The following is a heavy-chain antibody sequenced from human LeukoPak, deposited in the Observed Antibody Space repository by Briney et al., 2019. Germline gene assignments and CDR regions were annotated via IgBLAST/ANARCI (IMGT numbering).Heavy chain of an antibody. CDR2: INHSRST. J-gene: IGHJ5*02. CDR3: ARGLGSGSRLIP. CDR1: GGSFSGYY. V-gene: IGHV4-34*01. D-gene: IGHD1-26*01. Sequence: SETLSLTCAVYGGSFSGYYWSWIRQPPGKGLEWIGEINHSRSTNYNPSLKSRVTISVDTSKNQFSLKLSSVTAADTAVYYCARGLGSGSRLIPWGQGTLVTVSS.